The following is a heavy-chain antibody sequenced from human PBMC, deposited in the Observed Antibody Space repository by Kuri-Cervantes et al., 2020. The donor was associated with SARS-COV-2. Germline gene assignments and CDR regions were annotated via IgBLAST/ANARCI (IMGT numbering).Heavy chain of an antibody. CDR2: ISYDGSNK. J-gene: IGHJ3*02. D-gene: IGHD7-27*01. Sequence: GESLKISCEVSGFLFSASAIHWVRQASGKGLEWVAVISYDGSNKYYADSVKGRFTISRDNSKNTLYLQMNSLRAEDTAVYYCAREQLGVAFDIWGQGTMVTVSS. CDR1: GFLFSASA. CDR3: AREQLGVAFDI. V-gene: IGHV3-30-3*01.